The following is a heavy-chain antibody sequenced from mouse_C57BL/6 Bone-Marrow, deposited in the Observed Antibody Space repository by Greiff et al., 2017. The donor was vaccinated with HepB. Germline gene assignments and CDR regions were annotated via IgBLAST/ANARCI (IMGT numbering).Heavy chain of an antibody. V-gene: IGHV1-81*01. CDR2: IYPRSGNT. CDR3: ARSIDRLRNYAMDY. D-gene: IGHD3-2*02. CDR1: GYTFTSYG. Sequence: QVQLKESGAELARPGASVKLSCKASGYTFTSYGISWVKQRTGQGLEWIGEIYPRSGNTYYNEKFKGKATLTADKSSSTAYMELRSLTSEDSAVYFCARSIDRLRNYAMDYWGQGTSVTVSS. J-gene: IGHJ4*01.